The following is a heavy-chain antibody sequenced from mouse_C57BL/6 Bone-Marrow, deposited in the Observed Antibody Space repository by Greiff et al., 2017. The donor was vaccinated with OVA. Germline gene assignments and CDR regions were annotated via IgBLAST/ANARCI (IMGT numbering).Heavy chain of an antibody. Sequence: QVQLKESGAELVRPGASVKLSCKASGYTFTDYYINWVKQRPGQGLEWIARIYPGSGNTYYNEKFKGKATLTAEKSSSTAYMQLSSLTSEDSAVYFCARARYGNYGFDYWGQGTTLTVSS. CDR2: IYPGSGNT. J-gene: IGHJ2*01. CDR3: ARARYGNYGFDY. CDR1: GYTFTDYY. D-gene: IGHD2-1*01. V-gene: IGHV1-76*01.